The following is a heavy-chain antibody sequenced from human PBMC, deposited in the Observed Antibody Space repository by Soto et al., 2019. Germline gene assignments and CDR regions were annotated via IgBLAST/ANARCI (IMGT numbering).Heavy chain of an antibody. D-gene: IGHD4-17*01. V-gene: IGHV4-39*01. J-gene: IGHJ4*02. Sequence: SETLSLTCTVSGGSISSSSYYWGWIRQPPGKGLEWIGSIYYSGSTYYNPSLKSRVTISVDTSKNQFSLKLSSVTAADTAVYYCARHVTPVTTDYWGQGTLVTVSS. CDR1: GGSISSSSYY. CDR2: IYYSGST. CDR3: ARHVTPVTTDY.